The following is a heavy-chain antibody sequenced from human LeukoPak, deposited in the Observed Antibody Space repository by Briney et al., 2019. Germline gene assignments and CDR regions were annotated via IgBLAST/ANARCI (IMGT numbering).Heavy chain of an antibody. D-gene: IGHD3-22*01. V-gene: IGHV4-59*01. CDR2: IYHGGST. Sequence: SETLSLTCIVSRGSISRYYWSWIRQPPGKGLEWIGYIYHGGSTNYNPSLKSRVTISGDTSKNKFFLNLSSVTAADTAMYYCARGRYYYDSSGYPYNWFDPWGQGTLVTVSS. CDR1: RGSISRYY. J-gene: IGHJ5*02. CDR3: ARGRYYYDSSGYPYNWFDP.